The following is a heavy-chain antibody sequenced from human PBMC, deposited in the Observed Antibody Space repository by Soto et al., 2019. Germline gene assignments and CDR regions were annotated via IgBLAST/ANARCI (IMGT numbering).Heavy chain of an antibody. V-gene: IGHV5-10-1*01. Sequence: GESLKISCKGSGYSFTSYWISWVRQMPGKGLEWMGRIDPSDSYTNYSPSFQGHVTISADKSISTAYLQWSSLKASDTAMYYCARPLQYSGYEYYFDYWAQRTLVTVSS. D-gene: IGHD5-12*01. CDR2: IDPSDSYT. J-gene: IGHJ4*02. CDR1: GYSFTSYW. CDR3: ARPLQYSGYEYYFDY.